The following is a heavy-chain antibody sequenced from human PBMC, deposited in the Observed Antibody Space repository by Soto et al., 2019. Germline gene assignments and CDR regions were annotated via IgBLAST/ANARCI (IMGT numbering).Heavy chain of an antibody. J-gene: IGHJ4*02. CDR1: GFSFVNYA. D-gene: IGHD6-19*01. CDR3: AKATTNGGWFNPFDS. CDR2: LSGSGTST. Sequence: EVQLLESGGGLVQPGGSLRLSCAASGFSFVNYAMNWVRQAPGKGLEWVSGLSGSGTSTYYADSVKGRFTISRGNSRDTLFLQMNSLTADDTAVYYCAKATTNGGWFNPFDSWGQGALVTVSS. V-gene: IGHV3-23*01.